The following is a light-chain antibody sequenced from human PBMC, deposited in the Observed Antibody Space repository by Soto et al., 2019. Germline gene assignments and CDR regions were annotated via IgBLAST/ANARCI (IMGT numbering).Light chain of an antibody. CDR1: SSDVGGYNY. V-gene: IGLV2-11*01. CDR3: CSYAGRYTYV. CDR2: DVS. Sequence: QSALTQPRSVSGSPGQSVTISCTGTSSDVGGYNYVSWYQQHPGKAPKLMIYDVSKRPSGVPDRFSGSKSGKTASLTISGLQAEDEADYYCCSYAGRYTYVFGTGTKLPS. J-gene: IGLJ1*01.